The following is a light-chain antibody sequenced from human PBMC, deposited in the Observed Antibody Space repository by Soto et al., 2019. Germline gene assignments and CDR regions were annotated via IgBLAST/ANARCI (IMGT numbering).Light chain of an antibody. Sequence: DIQMTQSPSSLSASVGDRVTNICRASQNINRYLAWFQQKPGKAPKSLIYDATSLQSGVPSRFSGSGSGTDFSLTISSLQPEDAATYYCQQYERYNPSFGGGTKLEI. CDR3: QQYERYNPS. CDR1: QNINRY. V-gene: IGKV1-16*01. CDR2: DAT. J-gene: IGKJ4*01.